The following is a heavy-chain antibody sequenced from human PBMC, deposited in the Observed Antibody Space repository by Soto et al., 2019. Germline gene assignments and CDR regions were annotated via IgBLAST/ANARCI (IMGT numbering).Heavy chain of an antibody. Sequence: EPLSLTWTVSGGPLSSGSYYWSWIRQPPGKGLEWIGYIYYSGSTNYNPSLKSRVTISVDTYKNQFSLKLSSVTSADTAVYYCARAYLEMATICQGFDPWGQGKLVTVS. CDR3: ARAYLEMATICQGFDP. CDR1: GGPLSSGSYY. J-gene: IGHJ5*02. CDR2: IYYSGST. D-gene: IGHD5-12*01. V-gene: IGHV4-61*01.